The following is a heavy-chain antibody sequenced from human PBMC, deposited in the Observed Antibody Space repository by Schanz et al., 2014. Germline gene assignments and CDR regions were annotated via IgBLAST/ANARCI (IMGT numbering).Heavy chain of an antibody. Sequence: EVQLLESGGGLVRPGGSLRLSCTTSGLIFSTYTLNWVRQAPGKGLEWISYISFSGNTIYYADSVKGRFTISRDNAKNSLYLQMNSLRAEDTAVYYCVPMSIAAHWGQGTLVTVSS. CDR3: VPMSIAAH. J-gene: IGHJ4*02. V-gene: IGHV3-48*04. CDR1: GLIFSTYT. D-gene: IGHD6-6*01. CDR2: ISFSGNTI.